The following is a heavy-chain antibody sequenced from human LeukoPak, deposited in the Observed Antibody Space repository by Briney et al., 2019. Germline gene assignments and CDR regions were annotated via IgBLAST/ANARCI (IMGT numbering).Heavy chain of an antibody. V-gene: IGHV4-4*07. CDR2: MHSSGST. D-gene: IGHD3-22*01. CDR3: ARGYYDSTGYYYPSFDY. Sequence: SETLSLTCTVSGGSINIYYWNWIRQPAGKGLEWIGRMHSSGSTNYNPSFKSRVTMSVDTSNNQFSLKLRSVTAADTAMYFRARGYYDSTGYYYPSFDYWGQGTLVTVSS. CDR1: GGSINIYY. J-gene: IGHJ4*02.